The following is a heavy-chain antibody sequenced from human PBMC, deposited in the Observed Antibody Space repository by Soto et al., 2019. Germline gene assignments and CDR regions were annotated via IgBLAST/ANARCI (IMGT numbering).Heavy chain of an antibody. Sequence: GESLKISCAASGFTFSSYAMSWVRQAPGKGLEWVSAISGSGGSTYYADSVKGRFTISRDNSKNTLYLQMNSLRAEDTAVYYCAKDNVAAALHYWGQGTLVTVSS. D-gene: IGHD6-13*01. V-gene: IGHV3-23*01. J-gene: IGHJ4*02. CDR2: ISGSGGST. CDR3: AKDNVAAALHY. CDR1: GFTFSSYA.